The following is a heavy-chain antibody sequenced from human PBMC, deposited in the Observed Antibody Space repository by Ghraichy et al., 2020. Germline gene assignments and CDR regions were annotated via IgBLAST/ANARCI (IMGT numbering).Heavy chain of an antibody. CDR2: ISSSSTYI. V-gene: IGHV3-21*01. D-gene: IGHD1-26*01. J-gene: IGHJ4*02. Sequence: GGSLRLSCAASGFTFSSYSMNWVRQAPGKGLEWVSSISSSSTYIYYADSVKGRFTISRDNAKNSLYLQMNSLRAEDTAVYYCARYRLGASYYFDYWGQGTLVTVSP. CDR1: GFTFSSYS. CDR3: ARYRLGASYYFDY.